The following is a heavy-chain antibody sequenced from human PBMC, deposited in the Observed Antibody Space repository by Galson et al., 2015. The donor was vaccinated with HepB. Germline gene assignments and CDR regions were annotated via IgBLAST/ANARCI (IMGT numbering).Heavy chain of an antibody. CDR3: ARALTCSSTSCRGAFDI. J-gene: IGHJ3*02. D-gene: IGHD2-2*01. V-gene: IGHV3-30*14. CDR2: ISYDGINK. Sequence: SLRLSCAASGFTFSSYAMHWVRQAPGKGLEWVSLISYDGINKYYADSVKGGFTISRDNSKNTLYLQMGSLRAEDMAVYYCARALTCSSTSCRGAFDIWGQGTMVTVSS. CDR1: GFTFSSYA.